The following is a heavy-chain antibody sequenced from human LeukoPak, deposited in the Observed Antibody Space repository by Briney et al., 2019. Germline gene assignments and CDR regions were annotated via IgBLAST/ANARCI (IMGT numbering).Heavy chain of an antibody. Sequence: IPGGSLRLSCAASGFTYSDYYMSWIRQAPGKGQEWVSYISSSGSTIYYADSVKGRFTISRDNAKNSLYLQMNSLRAEDTAVYYCAREKMIAVAADYYYYGMDVWGQGTTVTVSS. CDR1: GFTYSDYY. CDR3: AREKMIAVAADYYYYGMDV. CDR2: ISSSGSTI. J-gene: IGHJ6*02. D-gene: IGHD6-19*01. V-gene: IGHV3-11*01.